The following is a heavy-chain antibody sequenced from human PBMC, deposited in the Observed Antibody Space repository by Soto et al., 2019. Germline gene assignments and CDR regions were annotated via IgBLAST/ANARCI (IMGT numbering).Heavy chain of an antibody. CDR2: IRSKANSYAT. J-gene: IGHJ6*01. CDR1: GFTFSGSA. V-gene: IGHV3-73*01. CDR3: TIEMATKFTDD. D-gene: IGHD5-12*01. Sequence: PGGSLRLSCSASGFTFSGSAMHWVRQASGKGLEWVGRIRSKANSYATAYAASVKGRFTISRDDSKNTAYLQMNSLKTEDTAVYYCTIEMATKFTDDRGQGTMITVSS.